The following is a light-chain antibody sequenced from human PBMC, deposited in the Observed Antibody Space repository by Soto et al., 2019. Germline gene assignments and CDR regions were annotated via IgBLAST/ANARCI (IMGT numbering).Light chain of an antibody. Sequence: EVVLTQSPATLSVSPGEGATLSCKASQSVDSRLAWYQQKPGQAPRLLIEGASSRGTDIPARFIGSGSCAEFTLTTTSLQSEDFSVYYCQQYSNWPLAFGGGTRVEIK. CDR1: QSVDSR. CDR2: GAS. J-gene: IGKJ4*01. V-gene: IGKV3-15*01. CDR3: QQYSNWPLA.